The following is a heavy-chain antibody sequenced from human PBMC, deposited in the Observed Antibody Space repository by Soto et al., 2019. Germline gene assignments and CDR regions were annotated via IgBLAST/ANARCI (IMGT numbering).Heavy chain of an antibody. D-gene: IGHD5-12*01. V-gene: IGHV3-48*03. CDR3: ARETGGYDYFDY. Sequence: EVQLVESGGGLVQPGGSLRLSCEASGFTFSSYDVNWVRQAPGKGLEWLSYISSSGSTIHYADSVKGRFTISRDNAKNSLYLQMTSLRAEDTAVYYCARETGGYDYFDYWGQGTLVTVSS. CDR1: GFTFSSYD. J-gene: IGHJ4*02. CDR2: ISSSGSTI.